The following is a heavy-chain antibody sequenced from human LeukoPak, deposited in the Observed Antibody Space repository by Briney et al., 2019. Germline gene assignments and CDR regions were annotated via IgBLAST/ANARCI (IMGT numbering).Heavy chain of an antibody. D-gene: IGHD2-2*01. CDR3: ARGYCSSTSCGFDY. J-gene: IGHJ4*02. Sequence: AGGSLRLSCAPSGFTFSSYEMNWVRQAPGKGLQWVSYISSSGSTIYYADSVKGRFTISRDNAKNSLYLQMNSLRAEDTAVYYCARGYCSSTSCGFDYWGQGTLVTFSS. CDR2: ISSSGSTI. V-gene: IGHV3-48*03. CDR1: GFTFSSYE.